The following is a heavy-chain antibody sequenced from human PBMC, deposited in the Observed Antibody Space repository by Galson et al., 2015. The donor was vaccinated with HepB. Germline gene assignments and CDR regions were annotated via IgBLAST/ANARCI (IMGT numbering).Heavy chain of an antibody. CDR2: IKQDGSEK. Sequence: SLRLSCAASGFTFSSYWMSWVRQAPGKGLEWVANIKQDGSEKYYVDSVKGRFTISRDNAKNSLYLQMNSLRAEDTAVYYCASTLIVGETDAFEIWGQGTMVTVSS. J-gene: IGHJ3*02. CDR3: ASTLIVGETDAFEI. CDR1: GFTFSSYW. D-gene: IGHD1-26*01. V-gene: IGHV3-7*03.